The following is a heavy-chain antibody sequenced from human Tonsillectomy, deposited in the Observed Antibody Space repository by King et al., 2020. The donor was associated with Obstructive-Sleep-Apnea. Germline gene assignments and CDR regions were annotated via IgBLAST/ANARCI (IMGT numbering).Heavy chain of an antibody. D-gene: IGHD4-17*01. V-gene: IGHV3-48*02. Sequence: VQLVESGGGLVQPGGSLRLSCVASGFTFSTYSMNWVRQAPERGLEWISYITSSSGTTFYAYSVRGRFTISRDNAKNSLYLQMNSLRDEDTAVYFCARGTTLTTVTVGGYWGQGIQVTVSS. CDR2: ITSSSGTT. CDR1: GFTFSTYS. J-gene: IGHJ4*02. CDR3: ARGTTLTTVTVGGY.